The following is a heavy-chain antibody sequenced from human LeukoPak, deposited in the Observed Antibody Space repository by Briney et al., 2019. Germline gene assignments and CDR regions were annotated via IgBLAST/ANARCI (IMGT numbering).Heavy chain of an antibody. CDR2: INPNSGGT. D-gene: IGHD3-9*01. Sequence: ASVKVSSKASGYTFTGYYMHWVRQAPGQGLEWMGWINPNSGGTNYAQKFQGRVTMTRDTSISTAYMELSRLRSDDTAVYYCARDHDDILTGYYMADYWGQGTLVTVSS. J-gene: IGHJ4*02. V-gene: IGHV1-2*02. CDR1: GYTFTGYY. CDR3: ARDHDDILTGYYMADY.